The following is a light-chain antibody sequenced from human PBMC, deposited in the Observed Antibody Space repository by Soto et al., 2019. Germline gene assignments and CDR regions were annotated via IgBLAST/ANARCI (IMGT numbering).Light chain of an antibody. CDR2: GVS. CDR1: QSLSSRN. V-gene: IGKV3-20*01. J-gene: IGKJ1*01. Sequence: EIVLTQSPGTLSLSPGERATLSCRASQSLSSRNLAWYQQKPGQAPRPLIYGVSSRATGIPDRFGGSGSGTDFTLTISRLEPEDFAVYYCQQYDSSPRTFGQGTKVEIK. CDR3: QQYDSSPRT.